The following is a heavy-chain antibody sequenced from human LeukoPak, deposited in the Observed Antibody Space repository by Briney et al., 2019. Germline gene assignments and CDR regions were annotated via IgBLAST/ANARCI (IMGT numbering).Heavy chain of an antibody. J-gene: IGHJ3*02. Sequence: GGSLRLSCAASGFTFSSSSMNWVRQAPGKGLEWVSSISSSSSYIYYADSVKGRFTISRDNAKNSLYLQMNSLRAEDTAVYYRARESQEAFDIWGQGTMVTVSS. CDR2: ISSSSSYI. CDR3: ARESQEAFDI. CDR1: GFTFSSSS. V-gene: IGHV3-21*01.